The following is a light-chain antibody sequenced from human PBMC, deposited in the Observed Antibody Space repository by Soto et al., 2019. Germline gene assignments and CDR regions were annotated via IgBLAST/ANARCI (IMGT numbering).Light chain of an antibody. V-gene: IGKV3-20*01. Sequence: EIVLTQSPGTLSLSPGERATLSCRASQSVSSSYVAWYQQKPGQAPSLLIYGASSSATGIPDRCSGSWAGTDFTSTISRLEPEDFAVQYCQQYGRSLFGPGTKVEIK. CDR2: GAS. CDR1: QSVSSSY. J-gene: IGKJ3*01. CDR3: QQYGRSL.